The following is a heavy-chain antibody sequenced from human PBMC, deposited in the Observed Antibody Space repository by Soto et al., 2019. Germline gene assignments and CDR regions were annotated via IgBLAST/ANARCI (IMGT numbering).Heavy chain of an antibody. CDR3: ARTTGRHLDF. Sequence: SETLSLTCTVSYGSISVSNVFWGWVRQPPGKGLEWIGNIDYSGTAYFSPSLGTRVTFPVDTSKNQFSLTLYSVTAADTAVYYCARTTGRHLDFWGQGILVTVSS. CDR1: YGSISVSNVF. J-gene: IGHJ4*02. D-gene: IGHD4-4*01. CDR2: IDYSGTA. V-gene: IGHV4-39*01.